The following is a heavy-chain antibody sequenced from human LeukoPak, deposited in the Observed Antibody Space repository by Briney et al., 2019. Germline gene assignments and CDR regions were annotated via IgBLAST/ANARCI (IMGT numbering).Heavy chain of an antibody. CDR3: ARVGATPRYYNYYGMDV. J-gene: IGHJ6*02. CDR2: IYYNANT. Sequence: SETLSLTCTVSGGSISSSIYYWGWIRQPPGKGLEWIGSIYYNANTYYNPSLKSRITISVDTSKNQFSLRLSSVTAADTAVYYCARVGATPRYYNYYGMDVWGQGTTVTVSS. CDR1: GGSISSSIYY. D-gene: IGHD1-26*01. V-gene: IGHV4-39*07.